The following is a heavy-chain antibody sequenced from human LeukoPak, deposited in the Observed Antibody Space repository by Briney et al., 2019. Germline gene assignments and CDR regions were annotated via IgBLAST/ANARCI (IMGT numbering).Heavy chain of an antibody. CDR1: GYSFSGYW. V-gene: IGHV5-51*01. Sequence: GESLKISGKGSGYSFSGYWIGWVRQMPGKGLEWMGIVYPDNSDTRYSPSFQGQVTISADKSITTAYLHWSSLKASDTAMYYCARVGGIAVADHFDYWGQGTLVTVSS. CDR3: ARVGGIAVADHFDY. J-gene: IGHJ4*02. CDR2: VYPDNSDT. D-gene: IGHD6-19*01.